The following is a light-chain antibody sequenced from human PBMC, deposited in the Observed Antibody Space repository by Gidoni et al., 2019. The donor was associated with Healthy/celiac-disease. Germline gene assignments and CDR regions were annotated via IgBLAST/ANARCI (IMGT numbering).Light chain of an antibody. Sequence: DIVMTQSPDSLAVSLGERATINCKSSQSVLYSYNNKNYIAWYQQKPGQPPKLLIYWASTRESGVPDRFSGSGSGTDFTITISSLQAEDVAVYYCQQYYRTPPTFGGGTKVEIK. CDR2: WAS. J-gene: IGKJ4*01. V-gene: IGKV4-1*01. CDR3: QQYYRTPPT. CDR1: QSVLYSYNNKNY.